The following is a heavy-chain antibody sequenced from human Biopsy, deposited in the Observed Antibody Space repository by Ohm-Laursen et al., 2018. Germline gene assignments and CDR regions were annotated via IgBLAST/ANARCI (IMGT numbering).Heavy chain of an antibody. J-gene: IGHJ4*02. CDR3: ARSVDITVVRGYYFDF. Sequence: PSETLSLTWAVYGGPFSGYFWTWIRQAPGKGLEWIGEIDHTGGTNYNPSLKSRVNISQDRSKNQFSLRLDSVTAADTAVYYCARSVDITVVRGYYFDFWGQGTLVTVSS. CDR1: GGPFSGYF. V-gene: IGHV4-34*01. CDR2: IDHTGGT. D-gene: IGHD3-10*01.